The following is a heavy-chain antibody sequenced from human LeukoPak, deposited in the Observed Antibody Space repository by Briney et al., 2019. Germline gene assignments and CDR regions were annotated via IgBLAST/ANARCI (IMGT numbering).Heavy chain of an antibody. D-gene: IGHD3-3*01. CDR1: GGSISSSSYY. CDR2: IYYSGST. V-gene: IGHV4-39*01. CDR3: ARSNTIFGVVSLFDY. Sequence: PSETLSLTCTVSGGSISSSSYYWAWMRQPPGKGLEWIGSIYYSGSTYYNPSLKSRVTISVDTSKNQFSLKLSSVTAADTAVYYCARSNTIFGVVSLFDYWGQGTLVTVSS. J-gene: IGHJ4*02.